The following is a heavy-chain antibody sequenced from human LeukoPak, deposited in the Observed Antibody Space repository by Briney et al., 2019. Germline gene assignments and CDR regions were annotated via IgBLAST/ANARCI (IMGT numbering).Heavy chain of an antibody. V-gene: IGHV4-59*08. D-gene: IGHD3-16*01. CDR2: VYYSGST. J-gene: IGHJ6*02. CDR3: ARHGGVSGTYFPPHHYGMDV. Sequence: SQTLSLTCTVSGASISGYYWSWIRQPPGKGLEWIGFVYYSGSTNYSPSLKSRATISIDTSKNQFSLRLSSVTAADTAVYYCARHGGVSGTYFPPHHYGMDVWGQGTTVTVSS. CDR1: GASISGYY.